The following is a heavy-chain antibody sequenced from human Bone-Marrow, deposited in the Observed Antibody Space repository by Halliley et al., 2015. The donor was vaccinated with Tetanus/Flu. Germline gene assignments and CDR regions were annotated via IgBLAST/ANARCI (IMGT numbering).Heavy chain of an antibody. V-gene: IGHV5-51*01. D-gene: IGHD2-2*01. Sequence: VQLVQPGAEVKKPGESLKISCRGFGYSFTSYWIGWVRQMPGKGLEWMGLIFPDDSYTRYSPSFQGQVTMSADKSISTAYLQWSNLKASDTALYYCARRGRYQSFDIWGQGTMVIVSS. CDR3: ARRGRYQSFDI. J-gene: IGHJ3*02. CDR2: IFPDDSYT. CDR1: GYSFTSYW.